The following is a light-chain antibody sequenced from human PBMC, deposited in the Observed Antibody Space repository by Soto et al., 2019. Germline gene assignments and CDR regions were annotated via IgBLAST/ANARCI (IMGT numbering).Light chain of an antibody. V-gene: IGKV3-20*01. CDR2: DAS. J-gene: IGKJ5*01. CDR1: QSVGTY. CDR3: QQYGSSPIT. Sequence: DTVLTQSPCTLSFSPWERSTLSFMASQSVGTYLAWYQQKPGQAPRLLIYDASNRATGIPARFSGSGSGTDFTLTISRLEPEDFAVYYCQQYGSSPITFGQGTRLEIK.